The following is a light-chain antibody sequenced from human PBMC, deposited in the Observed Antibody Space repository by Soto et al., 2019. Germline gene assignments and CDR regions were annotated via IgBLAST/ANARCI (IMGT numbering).Light chain of an antibody. CDR3: SSYAGSNNLV. Sequence: QSVLTQPPSASGSPGQSVTISCTGTSSDVGGYNYVSWYQQQPGKAPKLMIYEVSKRPSGVPDRFSGSKSGNTASLTVSGLQAEDEADYYGSSYAGSNNLVFGGGTK. CDR2: EVS. J-gene: IGLJ2*01. V-gene: IGLV2-8*01. CDR1: SSDVGGYNY.